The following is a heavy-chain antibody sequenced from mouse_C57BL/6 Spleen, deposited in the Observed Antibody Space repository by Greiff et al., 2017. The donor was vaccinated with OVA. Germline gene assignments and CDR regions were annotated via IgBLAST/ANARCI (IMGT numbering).Heavy chain of an antibody. J-gene: IGHJ2*01. V-gene: IGHV1-64*01. Sequence: VQLQQPGAELVKPGASVKLSCKASGYTFTSYWMHWVKQRPGQGLEWIGMIHPISGSTNYNEKFKSKATLTVDKSSSTAYMQLSSLTSEDSAVYCCAKITAVYYFDYWGQGTTLTVSS. D-gene: IGHD1-1*01. CDR2: IHPISGST. CDR1: GYTFTSYW. CDR3: AKITAVYYFDY.